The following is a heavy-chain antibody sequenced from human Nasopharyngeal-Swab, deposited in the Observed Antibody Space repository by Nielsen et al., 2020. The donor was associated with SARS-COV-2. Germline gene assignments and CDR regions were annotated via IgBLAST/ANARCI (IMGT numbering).Heavy chain of an antibody. J-gene: IGHJ1*01. CDR2: IDWDDDK. V-gene: IGHV2-70*11. CDR3: ARMSITAHGGYFQH. Sequence: SGPTLVKPTQTLTLTCTFSGFSLSTSGMCVSWIRQPPGKALEWLARIDWDDDKYYSTSLKTRLTISKDASTNQVVLTMTNMDPVDTATYFCARMSITAHGGYFQHWGQGTLVTVSS. CDR1: GFSLSTSGMC. D-gene: IGHD6-6*01.